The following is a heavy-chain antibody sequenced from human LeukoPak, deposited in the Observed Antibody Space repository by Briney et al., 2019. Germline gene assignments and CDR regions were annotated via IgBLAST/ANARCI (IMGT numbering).Heavy chain of an antibody. Sequence: ASVKVSCKAFGYTFTSYAMHWVRQAPGQRLEWMGWINAGNGNTKYSQKFQGRVTITRDTSASTAYMELSSLRSEDTAVYYCARDGGYYYDSSGYYNPFDYWGQGTLVTVSS. CDR3: ARDGGYYYDSSGYYNPFDY. D-gene: IGHD3-22*01. CDR2: INAGNGNT. J-gene: IGHJ4*02. CDR1: GYTFTSYA. V-gene: IGHV1-3*01.